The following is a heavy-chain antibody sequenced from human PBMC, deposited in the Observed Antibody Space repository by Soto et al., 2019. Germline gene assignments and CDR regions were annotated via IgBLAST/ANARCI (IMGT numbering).Heavy chain of an antibody. CDR3: VRAVHTMIQGVRFRVDQ. V-gene: IGHV1-2*02. CDR1: GYTFTADY. CDR2: INPNGGGT. D-gene: IGHD3-10*01. J-gene: IGHJ4*02. Sequence: QVQLVQSGAEMKKPGASVKVSCEASGYTFTADYIHWVRQAPGQGLEWMGWINPNGGGTKYAQKFQGRVTMTRDTSINTAYMELTRLTSDDTAVYYCVRAVHTMIQGVRFRVDQWGQGTLVTVSS.